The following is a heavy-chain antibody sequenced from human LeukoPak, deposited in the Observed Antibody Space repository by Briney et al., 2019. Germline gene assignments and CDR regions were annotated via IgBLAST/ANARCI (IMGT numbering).Heavy chain of an antibody. CDR2: ISRRSGAT. V-gene: IGHV1-2*02. Sequence: ASVKGSCKASGYIFSDYYMRWVRQAPGRGFEWMGWISRRSGATKIAEKFQGRVTLTRDTSISTAYVELTNLASDDTAVYYCVSWAGGNSDVASFDYCGEGTLVIVSS. CDR3: VSWAGGNSDVASFDY. D-gene: IGHD2-21*01. J-gene: IGHJ4*02. CDR1: GYIFSDYY.